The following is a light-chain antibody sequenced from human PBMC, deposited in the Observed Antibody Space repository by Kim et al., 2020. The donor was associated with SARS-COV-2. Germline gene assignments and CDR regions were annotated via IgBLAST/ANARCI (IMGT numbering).Light chain of an antibody. CDR2: AAS. V-gene: IGKV1-39*01. Sequence: DIQMTQSPSSLSASVGDRVTLTCRAGQSIASNYLNWYQQKPGKAPKLLIYAASILQSGVPSRFTGSASGTDFTLTITTLQPEDFATYYCQQTYSPPYTFGQWTKLEI. CDR1: QSIASNY. CDR3: QQTYSPPYT. J-gene: IGKJ2*01.